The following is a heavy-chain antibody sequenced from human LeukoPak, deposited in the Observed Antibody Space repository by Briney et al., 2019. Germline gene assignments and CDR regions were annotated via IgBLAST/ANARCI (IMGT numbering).Heavy chain of an antibody. CDR3: ARLERAAAGNRWFDP. CDR1: GGSISSYY. Sequence: SEILSLTCTVSGGSISSYYWGWIRQPPGKGLEWIGSIYHSGSTYYNPSLKSRVTISVDTSKNQFSLKLSSVTAADTAVYYCARLERAAAGNRWFDPWGQGTPVTISS. D-gene: IGHD6-13*01. CDR2: IYHSGST. J-gene: IGHJ5*02. V-gene: IGHV4-39*01.